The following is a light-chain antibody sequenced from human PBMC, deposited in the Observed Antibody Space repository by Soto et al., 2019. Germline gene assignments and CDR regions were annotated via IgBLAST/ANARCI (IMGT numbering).Light chain of an antibody. V-gene: IGKV3-20*01. CDR1: QSVSSNS. J-gene: IGKJ1*01. Sequence: EIVLTQSPGTLSLSPGERATLSCRASQSVSSNSLAWYQQRPGQAPRLLIYGAASRATGIPDRFSGSGTGADFTLTSSRLEPEDFAVYYSQQYGSSPRTCGQGTKVEIK. CDR3: QQYGSSPRT. CDR2: GAA.